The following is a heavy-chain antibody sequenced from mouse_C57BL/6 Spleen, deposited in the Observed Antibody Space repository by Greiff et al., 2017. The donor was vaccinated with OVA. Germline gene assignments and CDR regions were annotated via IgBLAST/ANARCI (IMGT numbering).Heavy chain of an antibody. CDR2: INPSTGGT. D-gene: IGHD3-2*02. CDR1: GYSFTGYY. CDR3: ARSRQLRPFMDY. J-gene: IGHJ4*01. V-gene: IGHV1-42*01. Sequence: VQLKQSGPELVKPGASVKISCKASGYSFTGYYMNWVKQSPEKSLEWIGEINPSTGGTTYNQKFKAKATLTVDKSSSTAYMQLKSLTSEDSAVYYCARSRQLRPFMDYWGQGTSVTVSS.